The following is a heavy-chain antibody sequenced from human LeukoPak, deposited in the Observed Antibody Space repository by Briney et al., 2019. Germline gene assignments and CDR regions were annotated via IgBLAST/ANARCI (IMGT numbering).Heavy chain of an antibody. CDR3: ARGGSATYWCDY. J-gene: IGHJ4*02. V-gene: IGHV3-7*04. CDR1: GFTFSNYR. Sequence: PGGSLRLSCAASGFTFSNYRMSCVRQAPGKGLEWVANIKQDGSEKYYVDSVKGRFTISRDNAKNSLYLQMNSLRAEDTAVYYCARGGSATYWCDYWGQGTLVTVSS. CDR2: IKQDGSEK. D-gene: IGHD3-10*01.